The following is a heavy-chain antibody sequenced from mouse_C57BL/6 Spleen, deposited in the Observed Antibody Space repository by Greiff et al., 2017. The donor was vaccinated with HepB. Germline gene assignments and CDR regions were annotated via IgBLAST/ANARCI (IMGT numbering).Heavy chain of an antibody. V-gene: IGHV1-61*01. Sequence: QVQLQQPGAELVRPGSSVKLSCKASGYTFTSYWMDWVKQRPGQGLEWIGNIYPSDSETHYNQKFKDKATLTVDKSSSTAYMQLSSLTSEDSAVYYCASSYGNYGAWFAYWGQGTLVTVSA. J-gene: IGHJ3*01. D-gene: IGHD2-1*01. CDR2: IYPSDSET. CDR3: ASSYGNYGAWFAY. CDR1: GYTFTSYW.